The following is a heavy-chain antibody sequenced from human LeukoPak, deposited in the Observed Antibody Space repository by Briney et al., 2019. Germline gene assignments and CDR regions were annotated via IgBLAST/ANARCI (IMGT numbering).Heavy chain of an antibody. J-gene: IGHJ4*02. CDR2: IYYSGST. D-gene: IGHD3-9*01. CDR3: ARVKYDILTGYYTSEIDY. Sequence: SETLSLTCTVSGGSISSYYWSWIRQPPGKGLEWIGYIYYSGSTNYNPSLKSRVTISVDTSKNQFSLKLSSETAADTAVYYCARVKYDILTGYYTSEIDYWGQGTLVTVSS. V-gene: IGHV4-59*01. CDR1: GGSISSYY.